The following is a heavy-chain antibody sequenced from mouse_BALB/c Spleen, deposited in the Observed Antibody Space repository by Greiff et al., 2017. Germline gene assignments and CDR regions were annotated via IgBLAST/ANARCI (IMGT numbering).Heavy chain of an antibody. CDR3: ARSQGGAMDY. J-gene: IGHJ4*01. CDR2: IFPGDGST. CDR1: GYTFTSYD. V-gene: IGHV1S56*01. Sequence: VQLQQSGAELVMPGASVKLSCKASGYTFTSYDIHWVRQRPEQGLEWIGWIFPGDGSTKYNEKFKGKATVSTDKSSSTAYMQLSRLTSEDSAVLFCARSQGGAMDYWGQGTSVTVSS.